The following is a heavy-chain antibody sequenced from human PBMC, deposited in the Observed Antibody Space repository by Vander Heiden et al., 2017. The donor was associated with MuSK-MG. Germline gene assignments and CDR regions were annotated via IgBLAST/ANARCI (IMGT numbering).Heavy chain of an antibody. CDR1: GGSISSYY. Sequence: QVQLQESGPGLVKPSETLSLTCTVSGGSISSYYWSWIRQPPGKGLEWIGYIYYSGSTNDNPSLKSRVTISVDTAKNQFSMKLSSVTAADTAVYYGARDGGSGSIGYWGQGTLVTVSS. V-gene: IGHV4-59*01. CDR2: IYYSGST. J-gene: IGHJ4*02. D-gene: IGHD6-19*01. CDR3: ARDGGSGSIGY.